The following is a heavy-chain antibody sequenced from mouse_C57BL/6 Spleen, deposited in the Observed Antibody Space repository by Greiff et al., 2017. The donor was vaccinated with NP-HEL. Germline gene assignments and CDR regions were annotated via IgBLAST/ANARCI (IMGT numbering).Heavy chain of an antibody. CDR2: INPSTGGT. J-gene: IGHJ2*01. V-gene: IGHV1-42*01. D-gene: IGHD1-1*01. CDR3: ARSTTVGARDYFDD. Sequence: VQPQQSGPELVKPGASVKISCKASGYSFTGYYMNWVKQSPEKSLEWIGEINPSTGGTTYNQKFKAKATLTVDKSSSTAYMQLKSLTSEDSAVYYCARSTTVGARDYFDDWGQGTTLTVSS. CDR1: GYSFTGYY.